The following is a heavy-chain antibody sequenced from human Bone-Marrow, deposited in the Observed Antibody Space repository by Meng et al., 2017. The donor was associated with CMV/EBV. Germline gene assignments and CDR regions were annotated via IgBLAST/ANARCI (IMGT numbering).Heavy chain of an antibody. CDR2: IRSKAYGGTT. V-gene: IGHV3-49*04. D-gene: IGHD3-3*01. CDR3: TRDDETYYDFWSGYSRFDY. CDR1: GFTFGDYA. Sequence: GGSLRLSCTASGFTFGDYAMSWVRQAPGKGLEWVGFIRSKAYGGTTEYAASVKGRFTISRDDSKSIAYLQMNSLKTEDTAVYYCTRDDETYYDFWSGYSRFDYWGQGTLVTVSS. J-gene: IGHJ4*02.